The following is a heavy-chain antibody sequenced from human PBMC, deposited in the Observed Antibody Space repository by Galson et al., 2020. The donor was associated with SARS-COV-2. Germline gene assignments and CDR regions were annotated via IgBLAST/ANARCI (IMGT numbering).Heavy chain of an antibody. CDR3: TRTAPVAGTSHYGMDV. D-gene: IGHD6-19*01. V-gene: IGHV4-59*01. J-gene: IGHJ6*02. Sequence: ASETLSLTCTISGGSISSYYWSWIRQPPGKGLEWIGYIYYSGSTNYNPSLKSRVTISVDTSKNQFSLKLSSVTAADTAVYYCTRTAPVAGTSHYGMDVWGQGTTVTVSS. CDR1: GGSISSYY. CDR2: IYYSGST.